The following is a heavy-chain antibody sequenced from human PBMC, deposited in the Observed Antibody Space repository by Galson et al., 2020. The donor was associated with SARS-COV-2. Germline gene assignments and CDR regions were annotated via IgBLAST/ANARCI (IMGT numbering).Heavy chain of an antibody. V-gene: IGHV3-30*18. CDR1: GFTFSSYG. CDR2: ISYDGSNK. Sequence: GESLKISCAASGFTFSSYGMHWVRQAPGKGLEWVAVISYDGSNKYYADSVKGRFTIFRDNSKNTLYLQMNSLRAEDTAVYYCAKDWAGRLGYYYYYGMDVWGQGTTVTVSS. J-gene: IGHJ6*02. CDR3: AKDWAGRLGYYYYYGMDV. D-gene: IGHD3-16*01.